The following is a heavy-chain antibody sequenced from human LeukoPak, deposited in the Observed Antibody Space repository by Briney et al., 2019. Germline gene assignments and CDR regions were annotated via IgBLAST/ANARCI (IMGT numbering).Heavy chain of an antibody. J-gene: IGHJ4*02. CDR2: MYYSGST. CDR3: ASPTGGRPY. V-gene: IGHV4-39*07. D-gene: IGHD2-15*01. CDR1: GGSISSSSYY. Sequence: SETLSLTCTVSGGSISSSSYYWGWIRQPPGKGLEWIGSMYYSGSTYYNPSLKSRVTISVDTSKNQFSLKLSSVTAADTAVYYCASPTGGRPYWGQGTLVTVSS.